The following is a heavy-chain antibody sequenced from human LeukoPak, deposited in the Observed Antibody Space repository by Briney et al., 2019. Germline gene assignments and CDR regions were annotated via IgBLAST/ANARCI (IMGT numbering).Heavy chain of an antibody. D-gene: IGHD3-9*01. CDR1: GFTFDDYG. Sequence: GGSLRLSCAASGFTFDDYGMSWVRQVAGQGLEWVSGIDWNGASTGYADSVKGRFTISRDNSKNTLYLQMNSLRVEDTAVYYCAKDLTELTLALNCWGQGTLVTVSS. CDR2: IDWNGAST. V-gene: IGHV3-20*04. CDR3: AKDLTELTLALNC. J-gene: IGHJ4*02.